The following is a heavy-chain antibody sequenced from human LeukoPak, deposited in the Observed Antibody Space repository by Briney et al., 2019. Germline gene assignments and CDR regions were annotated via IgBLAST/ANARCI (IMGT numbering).Heavy chain of an antibody. D-gene: IGHD3-10*01. CDR1: GGSFSGYY. CDR3: ARGRRITMVRGALAY. V-gene: IGHV4-34*01. CDR2: INHSGST. Sequence: SETLSLTCAVYGGSFSGYYWSWIRQPPGKGLEWIGEINHSGSTNYNPSLKSRVTISVDTSKNQFSLKLSSVTAADTAVYYCARGRRITMVRGALAYWGRGTLVTVSS. J-gene: IGHJ4*02.